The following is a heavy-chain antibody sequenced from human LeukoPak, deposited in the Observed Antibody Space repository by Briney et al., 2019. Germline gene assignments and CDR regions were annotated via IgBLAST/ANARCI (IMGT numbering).Heavy chain of an antibody. J-gene: IGHJ6*03. CDR2: ISSSGSTA. CDR1: GFTFSDSY. CDR3: ARVRDYYYYMDV. Sequence: GGSLRLSCAASGFTFSDSYMSWIRQAPGKGLEWVSYISSSGSTAYYADSVKGRFTISRDNAKNSLYLQMNSLRAEDTAVYYCARVRDYYYYMDVWGKGTTVTVSS. V-gene: IGHV3-11*04.